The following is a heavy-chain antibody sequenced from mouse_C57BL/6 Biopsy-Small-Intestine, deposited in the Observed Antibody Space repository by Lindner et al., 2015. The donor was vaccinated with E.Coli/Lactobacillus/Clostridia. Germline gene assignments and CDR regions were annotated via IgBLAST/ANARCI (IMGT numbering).Heavy chain of an antibody. Sequence: VQLQESGPELVKSGASVKISCKASGYSFTGNHMNWVKQSPEKSPEWIGEINPSTNSTTYNQKFRAKATLTVDKSSSTAYMQFRSLTSEDSAVYYCARREVYYFDYWGQGTTLTVSS. V-gene: IGHV1-42*01. J-gene: IGHJ2*01. CDR3: ARREVYYFDY. CDR2: INPSTNST. CDR1: GYSFTGNH.